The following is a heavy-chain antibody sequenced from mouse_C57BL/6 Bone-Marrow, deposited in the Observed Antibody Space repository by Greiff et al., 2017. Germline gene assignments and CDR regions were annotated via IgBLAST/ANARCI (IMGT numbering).Heavy chain of an antibody. CDR3: ARGYGSSYWYFDV. CDR2: IDPEDGET. Sequence: VQLQQSGAELVKPGASVKLSCTASGFNIKDYYMHWVKQRPEQGLEWIGRIDPEDGETKYAPKFQGKATITADTSSNTADLQLSSLTSEDTAVYYCARGYGSSYWYFDVWGTGTTVTVSS. V-gene: IGHV14-2*01. CDR1: GFNIKDYY. J-gene: IGHJ1*03. D-gene: IGHD1-1*01.